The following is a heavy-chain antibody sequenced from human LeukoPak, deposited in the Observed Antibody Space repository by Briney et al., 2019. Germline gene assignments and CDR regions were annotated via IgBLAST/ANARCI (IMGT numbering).Heavy chain of an antibody. CDR1: GFTLSTYT. V-gene: IGHV3-48*02. CDR2: ISSSSSTI. J-gene: IGHJ3*02. Sequence: GGSLRLSCAASGFTLSTYTMNWVRQAPGKGLQWFSYISSSSSTIYYADSVKGRLTISRDNAKNSLYLQMNSLRDEDTAVYYCAREYSSSSGRAFDIWGQGTMVTVSS. D-gene: IGHD6-6*01. CDR3: AREYSSSSGRAFDI.